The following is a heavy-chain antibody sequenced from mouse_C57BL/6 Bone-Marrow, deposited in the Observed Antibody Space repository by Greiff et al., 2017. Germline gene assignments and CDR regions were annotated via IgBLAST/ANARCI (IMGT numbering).Heavy chain of an antibody. J-gene: IGHJ3*01. CDR3: ASYSWFAY. D-gene: IGHD2-1*01. CDR2: INSYGGST. CDR1: EYEFPSHD. V-gene: IGHV5-2*01. Sequence: EVQLVESGGGLVQPGESLKLSCESNEYEFPSHDMSWVRKTPGKRLELVAAINSYGGSTYYPDTMKRRCIISIDNTKMTLYLQMSSLRSEDTALYYCASYSWFAYWGQGTLVTVSA.